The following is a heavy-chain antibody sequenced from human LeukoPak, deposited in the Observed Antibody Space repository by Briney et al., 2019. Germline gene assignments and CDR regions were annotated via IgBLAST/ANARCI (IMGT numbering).Heavy chain of an antibody. CDR2: IYYSGST. Sequence: PSETLSLTRTVSGGSISSYYWSWIRQPPGKGLEWVGYIYYSGSTNYNPSIKSRVTISVDTSKNQFSLKLSSVTAADTAVYYCARGVRRFVVVTAQIIDAFDIWGQGTMVTVSS. D-gene: IGHD2-21*02. V-gene: IGHV4-59*01. CDR1: GGSISSYY. CDR3: ARGVRRFVVVTAQIIDAFDI. J-gene: IGHJ3*02.